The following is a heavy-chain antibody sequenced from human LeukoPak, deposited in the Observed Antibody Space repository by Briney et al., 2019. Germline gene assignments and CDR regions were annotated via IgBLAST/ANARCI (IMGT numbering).Heavy chain of an antibody. CDR1: GYSFTSFY. Sequence: GASVKVSCKAAGYSFTSFYIHWGRQAPGQGLGWMWWFHPRSGDTRYEQKFQGRVTMARDTYISTAYMELSRLRSDDTAVYYCARAQSSSSPYYYYGMDVWGQGTTVTVSS. CDR3: ARAQSSSSPYYYYGMDV. J-gene: IGHJ6*02. CDR2: FHPRSGDT. D-gene: IGHD6-6*01. V-gene: IGHV1-2*02.